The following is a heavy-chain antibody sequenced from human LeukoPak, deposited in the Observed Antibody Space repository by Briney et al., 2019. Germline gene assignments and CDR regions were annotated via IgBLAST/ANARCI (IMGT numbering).Heavy chain of an antibody. CDR1: GFTFDDYA. V-gene: IGHV3-9*01. Sequence: GRSLRLSCAASGFTFDDYAMHWVRQAPGKGLEWVSGISWNSGSIGYADSVKGRFTISRDNAKNSLYLQMNSLRAEDTAVYYCASQSGYGHFDYWGQGTLVTVSS. CDR2: ISWNSGSI. CDR3: ASQSGYGHFDY. D-gene: IGHD5-12*01. J-gene: IGHJ4*02.